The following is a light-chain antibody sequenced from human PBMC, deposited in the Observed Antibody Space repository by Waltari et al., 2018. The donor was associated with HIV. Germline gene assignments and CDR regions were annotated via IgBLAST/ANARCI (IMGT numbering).Light chain of an antibody. CDR3: QSYDSGLRASV. V-gene: IGLV1-40*01. Sequence: QSVLTQPPSVSGAPGRSVIITCAGNSSNIGAPYDVPWYQQLQGAAPKLLISVNPNRPSAVRDRLSVSKSGTSASLAITGLQAGDEADYYCQSYDSGLRASVFGGGTKLTVL. CDR2: VNP. J-gene: IGLJ3*02. CDR1: SSNIGAPYD.